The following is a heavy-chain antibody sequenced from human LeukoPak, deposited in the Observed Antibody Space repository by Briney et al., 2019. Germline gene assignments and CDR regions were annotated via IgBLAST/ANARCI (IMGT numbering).Heavy chain of an antibody. D-gene: IGHD2-2*01. CDR3: VKTEDIVVVPAAMPFDY. J-gene: IGHJ4*02. CDR2: ISSNGGST. V-gene: IGHV3-64D*06. Sequence: PGGSLRLSCSASGFTFSSYAMHWVRQAPGKGLEYVSAISSNGGSTYYADSVKGRFTISRDNSKNTLYLQMSSLIAEDTAVYYCVKTEDIVVVPAAMPFDYWGQGTLVTVSS. CDR1: GFTFSSYA.